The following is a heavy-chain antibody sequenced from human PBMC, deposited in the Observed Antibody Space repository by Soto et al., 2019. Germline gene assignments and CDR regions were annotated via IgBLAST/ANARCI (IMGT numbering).Heavy chain of an antibody. V-gene: IGHV3-23*01. CDR2: ISGSGGST. CDR1: GFTFSSYA. J-gene: IGHJ4*02. Sequence: PGGSLRLSCAASGFTFSSYAMSWVRQAPGKGLEWVSAISGSGGSTYYADSVKGRFTISRDNSKNKTYLQMNSLRPEDTALYYCVKGEYYYDGSAYYPFDYWGQGRMVTVS. D-gene: IGHD3-22*01. CDR3: VKGEYYYDGSAYYPFDY.